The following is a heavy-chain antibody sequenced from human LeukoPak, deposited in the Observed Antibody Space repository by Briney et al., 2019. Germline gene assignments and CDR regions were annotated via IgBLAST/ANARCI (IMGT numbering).Heavy chain of an antibody. CDR2: ISYDGSNE. J-gene: IGHJ3*01. D-gene: IGHD1-1*01. CDR1: GFTFSSYV. CDR3: VRCTFVLHKRCSAFDV. V-gene: IGHV3-30*04. Sequence: GGSLRLSCAASGFTFSSYVMHWVRQAPGKGLEWVAIISYDGSNEYYADSVKGRFTISRDNAKNSLFLQMNSLRAEDTAVYYCVRCTFVLHKRCSAFDVWGQGTMVTVSA.